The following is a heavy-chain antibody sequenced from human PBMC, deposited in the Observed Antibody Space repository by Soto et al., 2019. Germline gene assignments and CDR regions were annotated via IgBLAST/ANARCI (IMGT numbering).Heavy chain of an antibody. J-gene: IGHJ6*02. CDR3: ASLAYYDILTGQYYYYGMDV. CDR1: GGSISSSSYY. CDR2: IYYSGRT. Sequence: SETLSLTCTVSGGSISSSSYYWGWIRQPPGKGLEWIGSIYYSGRTYYNPSLKSRVTISVDTSKNQFSLKLSAVTAADTAVYYCASLAYYDILTGQYYYYGMDVWGQGTTVTVSS. V-gene: IGHV4-39*01. D-gene: IGHD3-9*01.